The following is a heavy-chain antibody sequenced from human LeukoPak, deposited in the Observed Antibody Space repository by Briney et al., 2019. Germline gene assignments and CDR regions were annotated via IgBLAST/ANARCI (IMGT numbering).Heavy chain of an antibody. V-gene: IGHV4-34*01. Sequence: PSETLSLTCAVYGGSFSGYYWSWIRQPPGKGLEWIGSIYYSGSTYYNPSLKSRVTISVDTSKNQFSLKLSSVTAADTAVYYCARQPRGQLASDYWGQGTLVTVSS. CDR2: IYYSGST. J-gene: IGHJ4*02. D-gene: IGHD6-6*01. CDR3: ARQPRGQLASDY. CDR1: GGSFSGYY.